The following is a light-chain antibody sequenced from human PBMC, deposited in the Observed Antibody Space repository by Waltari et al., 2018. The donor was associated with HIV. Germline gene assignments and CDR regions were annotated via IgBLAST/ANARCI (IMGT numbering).Light chain of an antibody. Sequence: IVMTQSPATLSVSPGERVTLSCRASQTISDNLAWYQQRSGQAPRLLIYGASIRATGIPVRFYGGGSGTEFTLTISGLQSEDFAVYYCQQYNDWTPLTFGGGTRVEI. V-gene: IGKV3-15*01. CDR3: QQYNDWTPLT. CDR1: QTISDN. J-gene: IGKJ4*01. CDR2: GAS.